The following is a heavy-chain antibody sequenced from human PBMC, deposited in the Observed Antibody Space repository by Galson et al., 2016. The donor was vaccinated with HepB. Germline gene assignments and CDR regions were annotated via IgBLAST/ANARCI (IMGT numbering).Heavy chain of an antibody. CDR3: AMGENTSFENKYYGMDV. J-gene: IGHJ6*02. D-gene: IGHD1-26*01. CDR2: FDPEDGEI. V-gene: IGHV1-24*01. CDR1: GYTLTELS. Sequence: SVKVSCKVYGYTLTELSMHWVRQAPGKGLEWMGGFDPEDGEIIYAQMFQGRVTLTEDTSTDTAYMEMSSLRSEDTAVYYCAMGENTSFENKYYGMDVWGQGTTVIVSS.